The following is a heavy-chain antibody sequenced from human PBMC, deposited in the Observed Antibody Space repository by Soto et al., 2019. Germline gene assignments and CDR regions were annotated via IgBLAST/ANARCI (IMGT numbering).Heavy chain of an antibody. Sequence: QVQLVQSGAEEKKPGASVKVSCKASGYTFTSYAMHWVRQAPGQRLEWMGWINAGNGNTKYPKKFQGRVTITRDTSARPAYMELSSLRSEDTAVYYCARDLGYALPDYWGHGTLVTVSS. V-gene: IGHV1-3*05. CDR3: ARDLGYALPDY. D-gene: IGHD2-15*01. CDR2: INAGNGNT. CDR1: GYTFTSYA. J-gene: IGHJ4*01.